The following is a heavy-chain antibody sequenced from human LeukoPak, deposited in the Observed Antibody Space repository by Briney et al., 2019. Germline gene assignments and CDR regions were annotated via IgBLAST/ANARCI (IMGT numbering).Heavy chain of an antibody. CDR2: ISYDGSNK. J-gene: IGHJ6*03. CDR1: GFTFSSYA. CDR3: AKVSRRSGSYNYPSYYYYYMDV. Sequence: GGSLRLSCAASGFTFSSYAMHWVRQAPGKGLEWVAVISYDGSNKYYADSVKGRFTISRDNSKNTLYLQMNSLRAEDTAVYYCAKVSRRSGSYNYPSYYYYYMDVWGKGTTVTISS. D-gene: IGHD1-26*01. V-gene: IGHV3-30*04.